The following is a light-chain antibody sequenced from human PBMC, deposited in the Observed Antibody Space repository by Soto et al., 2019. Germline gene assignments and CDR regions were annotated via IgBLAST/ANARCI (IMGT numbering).Light chain of an antibody. V-gene: IGKV1-39*01. CDR2: AAS. J-gene: IGKJ4*01. CDR3: QQTYRTPLT. CDR1: QYIGRY. Sequence: DIQMTQSPSSLSASVGDRVTITCRAGQYIGRYLNWYQQKPGKAPKLLIYAASSSRSGVPSRFSGSGSGTDFTLTISSLQPEDFATYSCQQTYRTPLTFGGGTKV.